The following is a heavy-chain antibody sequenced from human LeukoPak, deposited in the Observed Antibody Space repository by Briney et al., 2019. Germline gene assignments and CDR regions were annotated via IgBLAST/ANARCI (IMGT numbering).Heavy chain of an antibody. CDR1: GFTFSSYS. CDR2: IWYDGSNK. J-gene: IGHJ6*02. D-gene: IGHD4-17*01. V-gene: IGHV3-33*08. CDR3: ARAPGTTLHYGGLDV. Sequence: GGSLRLSCAASGFTFSSYSMNWVRQAPGKGLEWVAVIWYDGSNKYYADSVKGRFTISRDNSKNTLYLQMNSLRAEDTAVFYCARAPGTTLHYGGLDVWGQGTTVTVSS.